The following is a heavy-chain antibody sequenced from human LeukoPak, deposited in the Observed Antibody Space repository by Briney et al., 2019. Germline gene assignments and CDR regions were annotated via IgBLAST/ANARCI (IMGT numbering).Heavy chain of an antibody. CDR1: GGTFSSYA. V-gene: IGHV1-69*05. J-gene: IGHJ5*02. CDR3: ARDRCGGDCYPDNWFDP. CDR2: IIPIFGTA. Sequence: SSVKVSCKASGGTFSSYAISWVRQAPGQGLEWMGGIIPIFGTANYAQKFQGRVTITTDESTSTAYMELSSLRPEDTAVYYCARDRCGGDCYPDNWFDPWGQGTLVTVSS. D-gene: IGHD2-21*02.